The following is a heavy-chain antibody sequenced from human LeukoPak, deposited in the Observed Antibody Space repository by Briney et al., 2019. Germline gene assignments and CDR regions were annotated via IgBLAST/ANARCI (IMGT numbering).Heavy chain of an antibody. CDR2: IKQDGSEK. Sequence: QTGGSLRLSCAASGFTFSSYWMSWVRQAPGKGLEWVANIKQDGSEKYYVDSVKGRFTISRDNAKNSLYLQMNSLRAEDTAVYYCAREGSYDSSGHAQFDYWGQGTLVTVSS. D-gene: IGHD3-22*01. V-gene: IGHV3-7*01. CDR1: GFTFSSYW. CDR3: AREGSYDSSGHAQFDY. J-gene: IGHJ4*02.